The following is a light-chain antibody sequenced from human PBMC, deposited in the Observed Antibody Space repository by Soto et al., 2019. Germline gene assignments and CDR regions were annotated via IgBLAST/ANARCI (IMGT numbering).Light chain of an antibody. CDR3: QQRSNWPYT. Sequence: EIVLTQSPATLSLSPGERATLSCRASQSVSSDLAWYQQKPGQAPRHLIYDASSRATGIPARFSGSGSWTDFTLTISSLEPEDFAVYYCQQRSNWPYTFGQGTKLEIK. CDR2: DAS. J-gene: IGKJ2*01. V-gene: IGKV3-11*01. CDR1: QSVSSD.